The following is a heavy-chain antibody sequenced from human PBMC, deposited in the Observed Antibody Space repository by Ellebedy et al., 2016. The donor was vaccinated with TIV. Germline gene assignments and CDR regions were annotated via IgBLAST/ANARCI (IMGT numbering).Heavy chain of an antibody. V-gene: IGHV3-33*01. CDR2: VWNDGLTK. CDR3: ARGREIYCGNDCSLDY. D-gene: IGHD2-21*02. Sequence: GGSLGLSCAASGFTFTIYGMHWVRQAPGKGPEWVAVVWNDGLTKYYADSVRGRFMISRDNSKNTLYLQMNSLRVEDTAVYYCARGREIYCGNDCSLDYWGQGTLVSVSS. CDR1: GFTFTIYG. J-gene: IGHJ4*02.